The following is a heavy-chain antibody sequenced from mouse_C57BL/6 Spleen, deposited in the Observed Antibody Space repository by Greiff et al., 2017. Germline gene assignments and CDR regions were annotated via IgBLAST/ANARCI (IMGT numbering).Heavy chain of an antibody. CDR1: GYTFTDYY. V-gene: IGHV1-26*01. CDR3: ARGGYYFDY. CDR2: INPNNGGT. Sequence: EVQLQQSGPELVKPGASVKISCKASGYTFTDYYMNWVKQSHGKSLEWIGDINPNNGGTSYNQKFKGKATLTVDKSSSTAYMELRSLTSEDSAVYYCARGGYYFDYWGKGTTLTVSS. J-gene: IGHJ2*01.